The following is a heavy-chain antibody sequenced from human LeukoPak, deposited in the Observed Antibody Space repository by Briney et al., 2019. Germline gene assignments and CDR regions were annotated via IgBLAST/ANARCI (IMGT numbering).Heavy chain of an antibody. CDR2: INPSSGVT. Sequence: VASVKVSCKASGYTFTSYGVSWVRQAPGQGLEWMGWINPSSGVTNYAQKFQGRVTMTRDTSIGTAYMELSRLRSDDTAVYYCARDVIAATHYYFYGVDVWGQGTTVTVSS. D-gene: IGHD2-15*01. CDR1: GYTFTSYG. J-gene: IGHJ6*02. V-gene: IGHV1-2*02. CDR3: ARDVIAATHYYFYGVDV.